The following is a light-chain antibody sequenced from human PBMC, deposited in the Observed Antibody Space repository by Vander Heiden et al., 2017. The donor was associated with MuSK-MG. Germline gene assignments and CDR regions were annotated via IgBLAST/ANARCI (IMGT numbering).Light chain of an antibody. CDR2: GAS. CDR3: QQDNNWPRT. Sequence: ELVITQFPAPLSVSPGERATLSCRASQSVSSNLAWYQQKPGQAPRLLIYGASTRATGIPARFSGSGSGTEFTLTISSLQSEDFAVYYCQQDNNWPRTFGQGTKVEIK. J-gene: IGKJ1*01. V-gene: IGKV3-15*01. CDR1: QSVSSN.